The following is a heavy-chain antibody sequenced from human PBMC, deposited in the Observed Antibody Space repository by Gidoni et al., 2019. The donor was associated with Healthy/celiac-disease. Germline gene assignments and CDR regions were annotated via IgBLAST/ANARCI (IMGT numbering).Heavy chain of an antibody. Sequence: QVQLQESGPGLVKPSETLSLTCTVSGYSISSGYYWGWIRQPPGKGLEWIGSIYHSGSTYYNPSLKSRVTISVDTSKNQFSLKLSSVTAADTAVYYCARATSHMTIPQYYFDYWGQGTLVTVSS. CDR2: IYHSGST. D-gene: IGHD2-21*01. CDR1: GYSISSGYY. CDR3: ARATSHMTIPQYYFDY. J-gene: IGHJ4*02. V-gene: IGHV4-38-2*02.